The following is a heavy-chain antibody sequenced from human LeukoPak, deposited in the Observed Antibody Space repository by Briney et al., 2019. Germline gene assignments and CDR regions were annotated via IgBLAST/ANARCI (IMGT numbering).Heavy chain of an antibody. V-gene: IGHV3-21*01. D-gene: IGHD1-26*01. CDR2: ISSSSSYI. J-gene: IGHJ4*02. Sequence: GGSLRLSCVASGFDFNTYEMNWVRQAPGKGLEWVSSISSSSSYIYYADSVKGRFTISRDNAKNSLYLQMNSLRAEDTAVYYCARDGTAEYSGFDYWGQGTLVTVSS. CDR1: GFDFNTYE. CDR3: ARDGTAEYSGFDY.